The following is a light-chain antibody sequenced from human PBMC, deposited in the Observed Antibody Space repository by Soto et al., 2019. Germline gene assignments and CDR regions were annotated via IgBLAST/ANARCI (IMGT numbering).Light chain of an antibody. V-gene: IGKV2-30*01. Sequence: EVVMTQSPLPLPVTLGQPASISCRPSQRLVYRDVNTYLNCYHQKPGKAQMRLIYKVSNRYSGVPDRLSGSGSGTDFTLKISRLETEDFAIYSGMQGNRWPYTFGLVTNVDIX. J-gene: IGKJ2*01. CDR1: QRLVYRDVNTY. CDR2: KVS. CDR3: MQGNRWPYT.